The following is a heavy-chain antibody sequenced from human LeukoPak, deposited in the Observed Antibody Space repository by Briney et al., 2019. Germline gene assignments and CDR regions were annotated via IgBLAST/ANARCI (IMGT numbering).Heavy chain of an antibody. Sequence: SQTLSLTCAVYGGSFSEDSLYWSWIRQSPGKGLEWIGEIKHSGNTNYNPSLESRVTMSVDTSKKEFSLRLSSVTAADTAVYYCARGKYLVAAGYFDYWGQGTLVTVSS. CDR3: ARGKYLVAAGYFDY. CDR1: GGSFSEDSLY. V-gene: IGHV4-34*01. D-gene: IGHD5-12*01. CDR2: IKHSGNT. J-gene: IGHJ4*02.